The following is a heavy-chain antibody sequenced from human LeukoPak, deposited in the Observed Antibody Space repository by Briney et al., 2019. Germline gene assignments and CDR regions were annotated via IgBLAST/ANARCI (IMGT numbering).Heavy chain of an antibody. CDR1: GYTFTSYG. J-gene: IGHJ6*02. CDR3: APDPASRCFSPHHSSAMDV. Sequence: ASVKVSCKCSGYTFTSYGISLVREAPGQGLEWMGWIISYNGNTNYAQNLQCRVTMSRDTSTSTAHMALSSLRPDHAAVYYCAPDPASRCFSPHHSSAMDVWGPGTTVTVSS. CDR2: IISYNGNT. V-gene: IGHV1-18*01. D-gene: IGHD3-16*01.